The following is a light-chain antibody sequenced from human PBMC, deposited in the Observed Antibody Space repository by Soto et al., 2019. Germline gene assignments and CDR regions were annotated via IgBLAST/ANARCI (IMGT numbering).Light chain of an antibody. J-gene: IGKJ1*01. CDR2: KAS. CDR1: QTISSW. V-gene: IGKV1-5*03. CDR3: QRYDSYSEA. Sequence: DIQMTQSPSTVSGSVGDRVTITCRASQTISSWLAWYQQKPGKAPKLLIYKASTLKSGVPSRFSGSGSGTEFTLTISSLQPDDFATYYCQRYDSYSEAFGQGTKVDI.